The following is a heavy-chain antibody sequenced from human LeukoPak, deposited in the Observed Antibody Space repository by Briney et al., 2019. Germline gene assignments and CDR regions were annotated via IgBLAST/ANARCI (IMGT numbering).Heavy chain of an antibody. CDR1: GYTFTSYY. V-gene: IGHV1-46*03. D-gene: IGHD1-26*01. CDR2: INPSCGST. Sequence: ASVKVSCKASGYTFTSYYMHWVRQAPGQGLEWMGIINPSCGSTSYAQKFQGRVPITRDTSTSTGYIELTSMRSEDTAVYYCARESPLVGATDPGFDYWGQGTLVTVSS. CDR3: ARESPLVGATDPGFDY. J-gene: IGHJ4*02.